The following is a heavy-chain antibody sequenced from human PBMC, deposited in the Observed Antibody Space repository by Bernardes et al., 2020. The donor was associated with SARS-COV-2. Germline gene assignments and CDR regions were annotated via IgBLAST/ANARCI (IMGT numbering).Heavy chain of an antibody. CDR3: AREIPKYRDSSGYAHYYYAMDV. CDR1: GFTFSDHY. V-gene: IGHV3-72*01. J-gene: IGHJ6*02. CDR2: IRNKNSNYTT. D-gene: IGHD3-22*01. Sequence: GSLSRSCAASGFTFSDHYLDWVRQAPGKGLEWVGRIRNKNSNYTTKYAASVEGRFIISRDDSRKSLYLRMNSLKTEDTAVYYCAREIPKYRDSSGYAHYYYAMDVWGQGTTVTVSS.